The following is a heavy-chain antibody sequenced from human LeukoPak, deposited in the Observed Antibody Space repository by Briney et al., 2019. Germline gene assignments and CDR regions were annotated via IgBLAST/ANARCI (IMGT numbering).Heavy chain of an antibody. V-gene: IGHV1-2*02. CDR3: AREYTSAMGY. D-gene: IGHD2-2*01. CDR2: INPNSGGT. J-gene: IGHJ4*02. CDR1: GYAFTSDG. Sequence: ASVKVSCKASGYAFTSDGINWVRQAPGQGLEWMGWINPNSGGTNYAQKFQGRVTMTRDTSISTAYMELSRLRSDDTAVYYCAREYTSAMGYWGQGTLVTVSS.